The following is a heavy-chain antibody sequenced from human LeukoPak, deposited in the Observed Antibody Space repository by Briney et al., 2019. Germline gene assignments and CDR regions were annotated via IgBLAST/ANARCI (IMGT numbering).Heavy chain of an antibody. CDR1: GGTFSTYA. Sequence: SVKVSCKASGGTFSTYAISWVRQAPGQGPEWMGGIIPIFDTAPYSQKFQGRVTITADGSTSTVYMELNSLTSEDTAVYYCAGGWYVKDVMGDYFDYWGQGTLVTVSS. J-gene: IGHJ4*02. D-gene: IGHD6-19*01. CDR2: IIPIFDTA. CDR3: AGGWYVKDVMGDYFDY. V-gene: IGHV1-69*13.